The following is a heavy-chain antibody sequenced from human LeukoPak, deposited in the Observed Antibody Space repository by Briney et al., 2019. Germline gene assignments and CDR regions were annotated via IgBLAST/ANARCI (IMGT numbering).Heavy chain of an antibody. Sequence: PSETLSLTCAVYGGSFSGYYWSWIRQPPGKGLEWIGEINHSGSTNYNPSLKSRVTISVDTSKNQFSLKLSSVTAADTAVNYCAREKYYDYVWGSYRLFDYWGQGTLVTVSS. CDR1: GGSFSGYY. V-gene: IGHV4-34*01. D-gene: IGHD3-16*02. CDR2: INHSGST. CDR3: AREKYYDYVWGSYRLFDY. J-gene: IGHJ4*02.